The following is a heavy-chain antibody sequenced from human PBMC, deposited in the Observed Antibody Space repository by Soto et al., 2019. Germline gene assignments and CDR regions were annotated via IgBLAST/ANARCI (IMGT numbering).Heavy chain of an antibody. CDR2: IIPILGIA. V-gene: IGHV1-69*02. CDR3: AGVFLVWDY. D-gene: IGHD3-10*01. Sequence: QVQLVQSGAEVKKPGSSVKVSCKASGGTFSSYTISWVRQAPGQGLEWMGRIIPILGIANYAQKFQGRVTITADKFTSTAYMEMSSLRSEDTAVYYCAGVFLVWDYWGQGTLVTLSS. CDR1: GGTFSSYT. J-gene: IGHJ4*02.